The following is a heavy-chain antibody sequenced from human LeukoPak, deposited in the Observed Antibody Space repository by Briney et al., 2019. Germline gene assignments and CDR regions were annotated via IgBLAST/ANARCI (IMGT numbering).Heavy chain of an antibody. Sequence: ASVTVSCKASGYTFTGYYMHWVRQAPGQGLEWLGWINTKSGATNYAQNFQGRVTMTRDTSMSTTYMELKRLRSDDTAVYYCARDLGISGWYAPPLGYFDYWGQGTLLTVSS. J-gene: IGHJ4*02. CDR3: ARDLGISGWYAPPLGYFDY. D-gene: IGHD6-19*01. CDR1: GYTFTGYY. CDR2: INTKSGAT. V-gene: IGHV1-2*02.